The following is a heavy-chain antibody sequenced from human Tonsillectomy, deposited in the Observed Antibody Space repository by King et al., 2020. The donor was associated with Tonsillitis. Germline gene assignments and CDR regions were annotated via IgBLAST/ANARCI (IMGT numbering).Heavy chain of an antibody. CDR1: GFTFSSYW. CDR3: ARELRLPYSGHEIDY. J-gene: IGHJ4*02. V-gene: IGHV3-7*03. D-gene: IGHD5-12*01. CDR2: IKEDGSEK. Sequence: VQLVESGGGLVQPGGSLRLSCAASGFTFSSYWMSWVRQAPGKGLEWVANIKEDGSEKYYVDSVKGRFTSSRANAKNSRNLQMNRLRAEDTDVYYCARELRLPYSGHEIDYWGQGTLVTVSS.